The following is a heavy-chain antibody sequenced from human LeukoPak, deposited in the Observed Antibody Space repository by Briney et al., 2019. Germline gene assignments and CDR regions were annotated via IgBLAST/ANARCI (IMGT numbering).Heavy chain of an antibody. D-gene: IGHD1-1*01. CDR2: ISAGADVI. J-gene: IGHJ3*02. CDR1: EFSFRDYP. Sequence: GGSLRLSCEAAEFSFRDYPMGWVRRASWKRLEWVSGISAGADVIFYADPVKGRFTISRDNSKNTLYLQMNSLRAEDSAEYYCAKSLFTTATGTGRAFDIWGQGTMVTVSA. V-gene: IGHV3-23*01. CDR3: AKSLFTTATGTGRAFDI.